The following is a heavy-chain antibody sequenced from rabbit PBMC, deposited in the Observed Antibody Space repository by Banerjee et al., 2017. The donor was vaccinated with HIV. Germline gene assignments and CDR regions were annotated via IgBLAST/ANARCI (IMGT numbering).Heavy chain of an antibody. CDR2: IYVGSSGDT. CDR3: ARRSTTNTDFDL. V-gene: IGHV1S45*01. Sequence: QQQLEESGGGLVKPGGTLTLTCKASGIDFSSSYWICWVRQAPGKGLEWIACIYVGSSGDTYYATWAKGRFTISKTSSTTVTLQMTSLTAADTATYFCARRSTTNTDFDLWGPGTLVTVS. CDR1: GIDFSSSYW. D-gene: IGHD1-1*01. J-gene: IGHJ4*01.